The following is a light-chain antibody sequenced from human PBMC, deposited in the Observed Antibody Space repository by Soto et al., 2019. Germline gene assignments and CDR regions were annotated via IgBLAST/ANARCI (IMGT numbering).Light chain of an antibody. J-gene: IGKJ1*01. CDR1: QSVSSY. CDR2: DAS. Sequence: IVFTQSPATLSLSPGERATLSCRASQSVSSYLAWYQQKPGQAPRLLIYDASNRATGIPARFSGSGSGTDFTLTISSLEPEDFAVYYCQQRSNWAVTFGQGTKVDIK. V-gene: IGKV3-11*01. CDR3: QQRSNWAVT.